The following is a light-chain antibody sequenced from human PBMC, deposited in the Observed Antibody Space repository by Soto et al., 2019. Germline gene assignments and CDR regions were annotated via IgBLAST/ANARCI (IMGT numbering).Light chain of an antibody. V-gene: IGKV1-27*01. CDR3: QKYNGAPRT. Sequence: DIQMTQSPSSVSASVGDRVTITCRASQGNSNYLAWYQQKPGKVPKLLIYAASTLQSGVPSRFSGSGSGTDFTLTISSLQPEDVATYYCQKYNGAPRTFGQGTKVDIK. J-gene: IGKJ1*01. CDR2: AAS. CDR1: QGNSNY.